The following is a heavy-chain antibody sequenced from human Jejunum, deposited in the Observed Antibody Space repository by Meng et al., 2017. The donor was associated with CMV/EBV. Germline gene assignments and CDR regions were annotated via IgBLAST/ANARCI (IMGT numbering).Heavy chain of an antibody. J-gene: IGHJ4*02. Sequence: SISDYYWSWIRQPPGKGLEWIGYIYYTGSTTYNPSLKSRVTISVDTSKNQFSLKLSSVTAADTAVYYCARVPAELGSSSSWYYFDYWGQGTLVTVSS. CDR3: ARVPAELGSSSSWYYFDY. CDR1: SISDYY. V-gene: IGHV4-59*01. D-gene: IGHD6-13*01. CDR2: IYYTGST.